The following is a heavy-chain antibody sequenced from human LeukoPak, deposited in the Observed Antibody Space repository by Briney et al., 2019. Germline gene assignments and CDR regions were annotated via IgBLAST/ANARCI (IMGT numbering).Heavy chain of an antibody. CDR2: IYSGGST. V-gene: IGHV3-23*03. CDR3: ARDTYYDNTGYYFSDF. CDR1: GFTFSSYA. Sequence: PGGSLRLSCAASGFTFSSYAMSWVRQAPGKGLEWVSVIYSGGSTYYADSVKGRFTISRDNSKNTLFLQMNSLRAEDTAVYYCARDTYYDNTGYYFSDFWGQGTLVTVSS. J-gene: IGHJ4*02. D-gene: IGHD3-22*01.